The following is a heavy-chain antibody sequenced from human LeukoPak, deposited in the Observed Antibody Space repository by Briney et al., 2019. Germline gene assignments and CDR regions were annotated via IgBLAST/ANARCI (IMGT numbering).Heavy chain of an antibody. CDR3: ASGYSYGFDY. Sequence: SETLSLTCAVYGGSFSGYYWSWIRQPPGKGLEWIGEINHSGSTNYNPSLKSRVTISVDTSKNQFSLKLSSVTAADTAVYYCASGYSYGFDYWGQGTLVTVSS. J-gene: IGHJ4*02. D-gene: IGHD5-18*01. V-gene: IGHV4-34*01. CDR2: INHSGST. CDR1: GGSFSGYY.